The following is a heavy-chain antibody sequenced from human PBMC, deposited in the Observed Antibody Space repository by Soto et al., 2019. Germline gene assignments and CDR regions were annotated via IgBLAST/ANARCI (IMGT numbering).Heavy chain of an antibody. CDR1: GGSISSYY. V-gene: IGHV4-59*01. CDR2: IYYSGST. J-gene: IGHJ6*02. Sequence: QVQLQESGPGLVKPSETLSLTCTVSGGSISSYYWSWIRQPPGKGLEWIGYIYYSGSTNYNPSLKSRVTISVDTSKNQFSLKLSSVTAADXXVXYCAXDXXXXXXXYGMDVWGQGTTVTVSS. CDR3: AXDXXXXXXXYGMDV.